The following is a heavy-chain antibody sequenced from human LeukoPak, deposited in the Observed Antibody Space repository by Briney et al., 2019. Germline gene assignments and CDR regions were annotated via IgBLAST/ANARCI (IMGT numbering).Heavy chain of an antibody. V-gene: IGHV4-34*01. D-gene: IGHD2-15*01. J-gene: IGHJ6*03. CDR2: INHSGST. CDR1: GGSFSGYY. CDR3: ARVRCSGGSCPYYYYYYYMDV. Sequence: LETLSLTCAVYGGSFSGYYWSWIRQPPGKGLEWIGEINHSGSTNYNPSLKSRVTISVDTSKNQFSLKLRFVTAADTAVYYCARVRCSGGSCPYYYYYYYMDVWGKGTTVTVSS.